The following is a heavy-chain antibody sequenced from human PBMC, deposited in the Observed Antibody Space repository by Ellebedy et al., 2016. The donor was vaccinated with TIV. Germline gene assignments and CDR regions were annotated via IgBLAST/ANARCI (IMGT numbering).Heavy chain of an antibody. CDR2: IWNDGSNK. V-gene: IGHV3-33*08. D-gene: IGHD4-17*01. CDR1: GFTFSRYD. Sequence: GGSLRLSXAASGFTFSRYDMHWVRQAPGKGLEWVANIWNDGSNKYYADSVKGRFTISRDNSKNTLYLQMNSLRAEDTAVYYCARYGDYVWDLKTDYWGQGTLVTVSS. CDR3: ARYGDYVWDLKTDY. J-gene: IGHJ4*02.